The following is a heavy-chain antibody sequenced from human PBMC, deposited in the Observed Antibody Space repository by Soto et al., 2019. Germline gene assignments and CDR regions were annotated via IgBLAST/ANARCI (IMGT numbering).Heavy chain of an antibody. D-gene: IGHD3-3*01. CDR1: GGSISSYY. CDR3: ARAGGYDFWSGFGPSKWGVSEYWFDP. Sequence: SETLSLTCTVSGGSISSYYWSWIRQPPGKGLEWIGYIYYSGSTNYNPSLKSRVTISVDTSKNQFSLKLSSVTAADTAVYYCARAGGYDFWSGFGPSKWGVSEYWFDPWGQGTLVTVSS. J-gene: IGHJ5*02. V-gene: IGHV4-59*01. CDR2: IYYSGST.